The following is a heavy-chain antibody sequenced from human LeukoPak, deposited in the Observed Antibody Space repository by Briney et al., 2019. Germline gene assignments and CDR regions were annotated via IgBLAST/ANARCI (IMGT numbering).Heavy chain of an antibody. CDR1: GFIFRNYG. Sequence: GGSLRLSCAASGFIFRNYGMHWVRQAPGKGLEWLAFTRYDESRTYYADSVKGRFSISRDNSKNTLYLQMNNLRPEDTAVYYCALLRGIAVAGTTFDYWGQGTLVTVSS. D-gene: IGHD6-19*01. CDR3: ALLRGIAVAGTTFDY. J-gene: IGHJ4*02. CDR2: TRYDESRT. V-gene: IGHV3-30*02.